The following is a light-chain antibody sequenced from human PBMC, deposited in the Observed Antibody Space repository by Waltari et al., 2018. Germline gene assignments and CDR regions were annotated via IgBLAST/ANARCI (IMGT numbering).Light chain of an antibody. CDR3: CSYAGDYKVV. J-gene: IGLJ2*01. Sequence: QSALTQPPSVSGSPGQSVPISWTGTSSDVGAYNYVSWYQQHPGRAPKLMIYGVHERPSGVPDRFSGSKSANTASLTISGLQAEDEADYFCCSYAGDYKVVFGGGTKLTVL. CDR1: SSDVGAYNY. V-gene: IGLV2-11*01. CDR2: GVH.